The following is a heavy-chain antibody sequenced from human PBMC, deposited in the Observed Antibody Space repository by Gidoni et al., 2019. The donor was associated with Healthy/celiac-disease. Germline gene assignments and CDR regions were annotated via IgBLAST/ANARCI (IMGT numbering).Heavy chain of an antibody. V-gene: IGHV3-23*01. D-gene: IGHD6-19*01. CDR2: ISGSGGST. J-gene: IGHJ4*02. Sequence: EVQLLESGGGLVQPGGSLRLSCAASGFTGSSYAMNWVRQAPGKGLEWVSAISGSGGSTDNEDSVKGRFTISRDNSKNTLYLQMNSLRAEDTAVYYCAKVVKWVELPTHLFDYWGQGTLVTVSS. CDR1: GFTGSSYA. CDR3: AKVVKWVELPTHLFDY.